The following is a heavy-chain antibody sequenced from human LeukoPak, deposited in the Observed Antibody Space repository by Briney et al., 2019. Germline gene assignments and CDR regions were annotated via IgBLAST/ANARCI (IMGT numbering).Heavy chain of an antibody. CDR2: IKQEGTQK. J-gene: IGHJ3*02. Sequence: GGSLRLSCAASGFTFSNYWMSWVRQAPGKGLEWVADIKQEGTQKYYVDSVEGRFTISRDNAKNSLYLQMNSLRVEDTAVYYCARDCGSDCSQAFDIWGQGTMVTVSS. V-gene: IGHV3-7*05. D-gene: IGHD2-21*02. CDR1: GFTFSNYW. CDR3: ARDCGSDCSQAFDI.